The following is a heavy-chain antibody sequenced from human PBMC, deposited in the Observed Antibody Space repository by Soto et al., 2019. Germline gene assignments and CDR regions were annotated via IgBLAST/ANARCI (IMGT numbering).Heavy chain of an antibody. CDR1: GYSFTSYW. CDR3: AGGGVRGVITRTGDYYGMDV. V-gene: IGHV5-51*01. Sequence: GESLNISCKGSGYSFTSYWIGWVRQMPGKGLEWMGIIYPGDSDTRYSPSFQGQVTISADKSISTAYLQWSSLKASDTAMYYCAGGGVRGVITRTGDYYGMDVWGQGTTVTVSS. D-gene: IGHD3-10*01. CDR2: IYPGDSDT. J-gene: IGHJ6*02.